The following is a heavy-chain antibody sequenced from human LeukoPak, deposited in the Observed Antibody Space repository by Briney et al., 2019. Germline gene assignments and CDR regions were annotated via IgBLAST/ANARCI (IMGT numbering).Heavy chain of an antibody. CDR2: MNPNSGNT. D-gene: IGHD3-22*01. Sequence: ASVKVSCKASGYTFTSYDINWVRQATGQGLEWMGWMNPNSGNTGYAQKFQGRVTMTRNTSISTAYMELSSLRSEDTAVYYCARAQGYYDSSGYRYYYFDYWGQGTLVTVSS. J-gene: IGHJ4*02. CDR1: GYTFTSYD. V-gene: IGHV1-8*01. CDR3: ARAQGYYDSSGYRYYYFDY.